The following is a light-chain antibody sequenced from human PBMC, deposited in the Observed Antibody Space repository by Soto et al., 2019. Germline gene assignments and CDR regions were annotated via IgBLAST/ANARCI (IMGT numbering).Light chain of an antibody. CDR2: GAS. CDR1: RSVISGY. CDR3: QHYADLHT. J-gene: IGKJ4*01. V-gene: IGKV3-20*01. Sequence: EIVLTQSPGTLSLSPGERATVSCRASRSVISGYVAWYQQKPGQSPRLVIFGASTRATGIPDRFSGGGSGTDFTLTIGGLEPEDFAVYYCQHYADLHTFGGGTKVEI.